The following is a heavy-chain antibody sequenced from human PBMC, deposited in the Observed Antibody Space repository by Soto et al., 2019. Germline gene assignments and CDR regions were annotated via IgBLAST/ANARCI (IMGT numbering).Heavy chain of an antibody. V-gene: IGHV3-30*18. J-gene: IGHJ3*02. CDR1: GFTFSSYG. CDR2: ISYDGSNK. Sequence: HPGGSLRLSCAASGFTFSSYGMHWVRQAPGKGLEWVAVISYDGSNKYYADSVKGRFTISRDNSKNTLYLQMNSLRAEDTAVYYCAKDEDSSGGYFFAIEGAFDRRVQGKMVTV. CDR3: AKDEDSSGGYFFAIEGAFDR. D-gene: IGHD6-19*01.